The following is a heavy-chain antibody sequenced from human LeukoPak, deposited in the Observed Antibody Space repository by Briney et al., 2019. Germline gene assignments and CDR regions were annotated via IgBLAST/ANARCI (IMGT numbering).Heavy chain of an antibody. V-gene: IGHV1-2*02. D-gene: IGHD3-10*01. J-gene: IGHJ5*02. CDR1: GYTFTGYY. CDR3: ARGGSGVLLWFGELRDWFDP. CDR2: INPNSGGT. Sequence: ASVKVSCKASGYTFTGYYMHWVRQAPGQGLEWMGWINPNSGGTNYAQKFQGRVTMTRDTSISTAYMELSSLRSEDTAVYYCARGGSGVLLWFGELRDWFDPWGQGTLVTVSS.